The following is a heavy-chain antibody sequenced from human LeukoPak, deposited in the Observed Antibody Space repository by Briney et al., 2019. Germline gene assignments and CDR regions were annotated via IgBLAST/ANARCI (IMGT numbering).Heavy chain of an antibody. D-gene: IGHD6-19*01. CDR2: IIPIFGTA. Sequence: ASVKVSCKASGGTFSSYAISWVRQAPGQGLEWMGGIIPIFGTANYAQKFQGRVTITADKSTSTAYMELSSLRSEDMAVYYCSRVGRWLAADYYYYYYMDVWGKGTTVTVSS. CDR1: GGTFSSYA. CDR3: SRVGRWLAADYYYYYYMDV. J-gene: IGHJ6*03. V-gene: IGHV1-69*06.